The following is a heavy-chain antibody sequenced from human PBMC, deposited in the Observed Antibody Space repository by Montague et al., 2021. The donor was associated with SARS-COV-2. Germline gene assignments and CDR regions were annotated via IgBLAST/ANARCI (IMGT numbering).Heavy chain of an antibody. CDR3: ASGLVVPAARGLRLQL. CDR1: GGTMSSNLYS. D-gene: IGHD2-2*01. J-gene: IGHJ4*02. CDR2: ISSSGTX. V-gene: IGHV4-39*07. Sequence: SETLSLTCSVSGGTMSSNLYSWGWVRQPPGKGLEWIGHISSSGTXXYXXXXMRRVTISLDTSTSQFSLDLSSMPAADTAVYYCASGLVVPAARGLRLQLWGQGTLVTVSS.